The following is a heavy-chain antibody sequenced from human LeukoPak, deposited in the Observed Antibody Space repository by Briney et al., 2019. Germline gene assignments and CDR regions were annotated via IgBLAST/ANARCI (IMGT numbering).Heavy chain of an antibody. CDR3: AHSSSSLPTDP. D-gene: IGHD6-6*01. Sequence: PSETLSLTCAVYGGSFSSYYWTWIRQSPGKGLEWIGEINHNKTTNYNPSLTSRVTISVDTSKNQFSLNLTSVTAADTAVYYCAHSSSSLPTDPWGQGNPVIVSS. CDR2: INHNKTT. CDR1: GGSFSSYY. J-gene: IGHJ5*02. V-gene: IGHV4-34*01.